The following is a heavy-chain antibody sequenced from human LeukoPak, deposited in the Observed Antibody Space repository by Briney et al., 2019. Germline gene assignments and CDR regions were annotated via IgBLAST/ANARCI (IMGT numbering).Heavy chain of an antibody. J-gene: IGHJ4*02. D-gene: IGHD3-22*01. CDR2: VYNSGIT. V-gene: IGHV4-59*02. CDR1: GASASDYY. CDR3: ARVRLSSGYPN. Sequence: SETLPLTCTVSGASASDYYCNWIRQPPGKGLEWIGYVYNSGITNYNPSLRSRVTISVDTSKNQFSLKLNSVTAADTAVYYCARVRLSSGYPNWGQGTLVTVSS.